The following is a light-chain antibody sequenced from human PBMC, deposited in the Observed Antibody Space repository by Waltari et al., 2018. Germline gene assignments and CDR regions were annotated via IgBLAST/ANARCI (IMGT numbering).Light chain of an antibody. J-gene: IGLJ1*01. CDR2: DVS. V-gene: IGLV2-11*01. Sequence: QSALTPPRSVSGAPGQSVTLPGIGTSSDGGGYNYVSWYQQHPGKAPNLIIYDVSKRPSGVPDRFSGSKSGNTASLTISGLQAEDEADYYCCSYPGSYTYVFGTGTKVTVL. CDR3: CSYPGSYTYV. CDR1: SSDGGGYNY.